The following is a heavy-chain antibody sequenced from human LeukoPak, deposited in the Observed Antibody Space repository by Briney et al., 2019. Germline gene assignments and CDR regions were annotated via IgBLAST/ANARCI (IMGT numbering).Heavy chain of an antibody. CDR1: GFTFSSYW. D-gene: IGHD1-26*01. CDR2: IRQDGTEK. Sequence: GGSLRLSCAASGFTFSSYWMSWVRQAPGKGLEWVANIRQDGTEKYYVDSVKGRFTISRDNAKNSLYLQMNSLRAEDTAVYYCVREAAATLFDYWGQGTLVTVSS. V-gene: IGHV3-7*01. J-gene: IGHJ4*02. CDR3: VREAAATLFDY.